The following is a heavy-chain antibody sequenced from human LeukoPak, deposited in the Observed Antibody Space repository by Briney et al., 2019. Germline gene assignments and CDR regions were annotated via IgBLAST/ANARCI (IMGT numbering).Heavy chain of an antibody. CDR3: ARTWRIAVAVVLFDP. D-gene: IGHD6-19*01. CDR2: IYYSGST. CDR1: GGSISSYY. J-gene: IGHJ5*02. V-gene: IGHV4-59*01. Sequence: SETLSLTCTVSGGSISSYYWSWIRQPPGKGLELIGYIYYSGSTNYNPHLKSRVTISVDKSKNQFSLKLSSVTAADTAVYYCARTWRIAVAVVLFDPWGQGTLVTVSS.